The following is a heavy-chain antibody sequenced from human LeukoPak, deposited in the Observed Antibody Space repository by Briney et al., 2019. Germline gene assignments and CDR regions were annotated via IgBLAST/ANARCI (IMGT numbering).Heavy chain of an antibody. CDR2: IYYSGST. Sequence: PSETLSLTCTVSGGSISSSSYYWGWIRQPPGKGLEWIGSIYYSGSTYYNPSLKSRVTISVDTSKNQFSLKLSSVTAADTAAYYCARLNSGSPDAFDIWGQGTMVTVSS. CDR3: ARLNSGSPDAFDI. CDR1: GGSISSSSYY. D-gene: IGHD1-26*01. V-gene: IGHV4-39*01. J-gene: IGHJ3*02.